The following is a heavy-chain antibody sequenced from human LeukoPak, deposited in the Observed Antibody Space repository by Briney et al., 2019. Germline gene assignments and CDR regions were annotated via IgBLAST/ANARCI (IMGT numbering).Heavy chain of an antibody. V-gene: IGHV3-30*02. CDR1: GFTFSSYG. CDR3: AKPIAARFRALFDY. Sequence: PGGSLRLSCAASGFTFSSYGMHWVRQAPGKGLEWVAFIRYDGSNKYYADSVKGRFTISRDNSKNTLYLQMNSLRAEDMAVYYCAKPIAARFRALFDYWGQGTLVTVSS. J-gene: IGHJ4*02. CDR2: IRYDGSNK. D-gene: IGHD6-6*01.